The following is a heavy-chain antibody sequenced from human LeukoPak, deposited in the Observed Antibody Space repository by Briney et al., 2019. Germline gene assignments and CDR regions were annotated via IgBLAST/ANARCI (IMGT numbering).Heavy chain of an antibody. V-gene: IGHV3-23*01. D-gene: IGHD2-2*01. J-gene: IGHJ6*03. Sequence: GGSLRLSCAASGFTFSSYAMSWVRRAPGKGLEWVSAISGSGGSTYYADSVKGRFTISRDNSKNTLYLQMNSLRAEGTAVYYCAKGGWCSSTSCRLYYYYYYYMDVWGKGTTVTVSS. CDR1: GFTFSSYA. CDR3: AKGGWCSSTSCRLYYYYYYYMDV. CDR2: ISGSGGST.